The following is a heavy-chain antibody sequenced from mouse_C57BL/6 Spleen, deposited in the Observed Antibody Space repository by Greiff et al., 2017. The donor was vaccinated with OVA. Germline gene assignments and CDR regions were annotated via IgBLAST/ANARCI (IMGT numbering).Heavy chain of an antibody. J-gene: IGHJ4*01. D-gene: IGHD2-3*01. CDR1: GFTFTDYN. Sequence: EVQLQQSGPELVKPGASVKMSCKASGFTFTDYNMHWVKQSHGKSLEWIGYINPNNGGTSYNQKFKGKATLTVNKSSHTAYMELRSLTSEDAAVYYCARSYEGGYYYAMDYWGQGTSVTVSS. CDR3: ARSYEGGYYYAMDY. V-gene: IGHV1-22*01. CDR2: INPNNGGT.